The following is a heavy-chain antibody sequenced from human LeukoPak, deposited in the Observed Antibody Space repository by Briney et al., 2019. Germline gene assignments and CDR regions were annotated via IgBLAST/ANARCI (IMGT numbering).Heavy chain of an antibody. V-gene: IGHV4-34*01. Sequence: SETPSLTCAVYGGSFSGYYWSWIRQPPGKGLEWIGETNHSGSTNYNPSLKSRVTISVDTSKNQFSLKLSSVTAADTAVYYCARGHRDYDILTGYYYNYWGQGTLVTVSS. CDR3: ARGHRDYDILTGYYYNY. J-gene: IGHJ4*02. D-gene: IGHD3-9*01. CDR2: TNHSGST. CDR1: GGSFSGYY.